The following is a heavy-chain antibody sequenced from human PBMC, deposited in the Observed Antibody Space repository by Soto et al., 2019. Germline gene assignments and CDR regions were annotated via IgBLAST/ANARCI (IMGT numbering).Heavy chain of an antibody. D-gene: IGHD4-4*01. CDR1: GGTFSSYA. V-gene: IGHV1-69*13. Sequence: GASVKVSCKASGGTFSSYAISWVRQAPGQGLEWMGGIIPIFGTANYAQKLQGRVTITADESTSTAYMELSSLRSEDTAVYYCAGGTVKRNYYFYHGMEVLGQRNTVTVSS. CDR3: AGGTVKRNYYFYHGMEV. J-gene: IGHJ6*02. CDR2: IIPIFGTA.